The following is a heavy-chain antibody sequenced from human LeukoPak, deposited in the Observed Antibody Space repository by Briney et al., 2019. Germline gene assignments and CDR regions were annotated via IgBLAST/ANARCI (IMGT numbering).Heavy chain of an antibody. D-gene: IGHD3-16*02. CDR3: ARVGGYNAFDI. Sequence: SETLSLTCAVSGYSITRDYDWGWLRPPPGEGPEWIGDIKHSGNTFYNPSLQRRLTLSFDTSKNQLSLTLRSMTAADTAVYYCARVGGYNAFDIWGQGTMVTVSS. V-gene: IGHV4-38-2*01. CDR1: GYSITRDYD. CDR2: IKHSGNT. J-gene: IGHJ3*02.